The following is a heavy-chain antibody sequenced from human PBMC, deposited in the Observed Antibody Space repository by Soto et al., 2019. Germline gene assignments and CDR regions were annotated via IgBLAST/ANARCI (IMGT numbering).Heavy chain of an antibody. V-gene: IGHV4-39*01. Sequence: SETLSLTCTVSGGSISSSSYYWGWIRQPPGKGLEWIGSIYYSGSTYYNPSLKSRVTISVDTSKNQFSLKLSSVTAADTAVYYCARHRSGILTGYPYSYMDVWGKGTTVTVSS. CDR3: ARHRSGILTGYPYSYMDV. CDR1: GGSISSSSYY. J-gene: IGHJ6*03. CDR2: IYYSGST. D-gene: IGHD3-9*01.